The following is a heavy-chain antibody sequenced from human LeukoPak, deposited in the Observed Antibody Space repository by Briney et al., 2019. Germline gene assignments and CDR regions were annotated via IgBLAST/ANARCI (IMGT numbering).Heavy chain of an antibody. CDR2: INPSGGST. J-gene: IGHJ5*02. Sequence: ASVKVSCKASGYTFTSYYMHWVRQAPGQGLEWMGIINPSGGSTSYAQKFQGRVTMTRDMSTSTVYMELSSLRSEDTAVYYRARDGPRYCSGGSCQHNWFDPWGQGTLVTVSS. CDR3: ARDGPRYCSGGSCQHNWFDP. V-gene: IGHV1-46*01. D-gene: IGHD2-15*01. CDR1: GYTFTSYY.